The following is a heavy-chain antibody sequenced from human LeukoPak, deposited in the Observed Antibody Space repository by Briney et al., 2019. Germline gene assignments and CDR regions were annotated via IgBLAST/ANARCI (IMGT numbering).Heavy chain of an antibody. D-gene: IGHD3-22*01. CDR2: ISGSGGST. V-gene: IGHV3-23*01. Sequence: GGSLRLSCAASGFTFSSYAMSWVRQAPGKGLEWVSAISGSGGSTYYADSVKGRFTISRDNSKNTLYLQMNSLRGEDTAVYYCTRERSSSYYDDAFDIWGQGTMATVSS. J-gene: IGHJ3*02. CDR1: GFTFSSYA. CDR3: TRERSSSYYDDAFDI.